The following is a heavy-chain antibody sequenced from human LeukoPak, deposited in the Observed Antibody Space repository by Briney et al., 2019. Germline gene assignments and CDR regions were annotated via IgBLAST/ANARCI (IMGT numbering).Heavy chain of an antibody. V-gene: IGHV3-30*02. D-gene: IGHD2-15*01. CDR3: AKETIYCSGGSCYHDAFDI. Sequence: AGGSLRLSCAASGFTFSSYGMHWVRQAPGKGLEWVAFIRYDGSNKYNADFVKGRFTISRDNAKNSLYLQMNSLRPEDMALYYCAKETIYCSGGSCYHDAFDIWGQGTMVTVSS. CDR1: GFTFSSYG. J-gene: IGHJ3*02. CDR2: IRYDGSNK.